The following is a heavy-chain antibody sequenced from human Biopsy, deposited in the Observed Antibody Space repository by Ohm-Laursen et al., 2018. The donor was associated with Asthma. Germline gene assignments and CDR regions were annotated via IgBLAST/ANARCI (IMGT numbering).Heavy chain of an antibody. CDR2: MSFDGRQT. V-gene: IGHV3-30*18. D-gene: IGHD3-3*01. CDR1: GFSFNSYG. CDR3: AKGRYYDFWSGYTI. Sequence: SLRLSCAASGFSFNSYGMHWVRQAPGKGLEWVAVMSFDGRQTYYADSVKGRFTISRDNSKNTLYLQMNSLRAEDTAVYYCAKGRYYDFWSGYTIWGQGTMVTVSS. J-gene: IGHJ3*02.